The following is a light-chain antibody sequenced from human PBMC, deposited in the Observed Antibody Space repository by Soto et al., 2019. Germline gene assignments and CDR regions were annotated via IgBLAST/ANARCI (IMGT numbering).Light chain of an antibody. Sequence: QSVLTQPASVSGSPGQWITISCNGTRYVSWYQPHPGKAPKLMRYDVDNRPSGDSNRFSGSNSGNTASMTVSELQAEDEADYYCSSDTSSVYVFGTGTKVTVL. CDR2: DVD. V-gene: IGLV2-14*01. J-gene: IGLJ1*01. CDR1: RY. CDR3: SSDTSSVYV.